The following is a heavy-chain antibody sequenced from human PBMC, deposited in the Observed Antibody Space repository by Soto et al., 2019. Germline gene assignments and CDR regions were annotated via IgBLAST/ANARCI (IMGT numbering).Heavy chain of an antibody. D-gene: IGHD1-7*01. CDR1: GGSISSYY. Sequence: SSETLSLTCTVSGGSISSYYWSWIRQPPGKGLEWIGYIYYSGNTNYNPSLKSRVTISVDTSKNQFSPKLSSVTAADTAVYYCGRGEVDRYNWNYGIDYWGQGTQVTVSS. CDR2: IYYSGNT. V-gene: IGHV4-59*01. J-gene: IGHJ4*02. CDR3: GRGEVDRYNWNYGIDY.